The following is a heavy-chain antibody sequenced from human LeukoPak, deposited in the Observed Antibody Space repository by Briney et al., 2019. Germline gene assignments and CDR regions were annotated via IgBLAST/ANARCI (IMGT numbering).Heavy chain of an antibody. J-gene: IGHJ6*02. CDR1: GLSVSSNF. CDR3: ARDSNSWPYYYGMDV. V-gene: IGHV3-30*02. CDR2: IRYDGSNK. D-gene: IGHD6-13*01. Sequence: PGGSLRLSCAATGLSVSSNFMSWVRQAPGKGLEWVAFIRYDGSNKYYADSVKGRFTISRDNSKNTLYLQMNSLRAEDTAVYYCARDSNSWPYYYGMDVWGQGTTVTVSS.